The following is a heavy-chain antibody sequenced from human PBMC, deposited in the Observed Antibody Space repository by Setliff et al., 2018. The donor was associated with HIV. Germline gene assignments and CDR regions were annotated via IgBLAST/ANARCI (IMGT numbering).Heavy chain of an antibody. V-gene: IGHV4-4*09. CDR3: ARAEDTAMDDYYYMDV. CDR1: GGSISGYY. Sequence: SETLSLTCTVSGGSISGYYWSWIRQPPGKGLEWIGYIYTSGSTHYNPSLKSRVTISVDTSKNQFFLNLTSVTAADTAVYYCARAEDTAMDDYYYMDVWGRGTTVTVSS. CDR2: IYTSGST. J-gene: IGHJ6*03. D-gene: IGHD5-18*01.